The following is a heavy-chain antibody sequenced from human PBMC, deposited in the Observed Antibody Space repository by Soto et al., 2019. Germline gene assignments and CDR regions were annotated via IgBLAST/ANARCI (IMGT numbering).Heavy chain of an antibody. CDR3: ARSREDFWDRPWFDT. D-gene: IGHD3-3*01. CDR1: GGSISSGGYS. V-gene: IGHV4-30-2*01. Sequence: SETLSLTCAVSGGSISSGGYSWSWIRQPPGKGLEWIGYIYHSGRTYYNPSLKSRVTISVDRAKNQFSLKLSSVTAADTAVYYRARSREDFWDRPWFDTWAQGTLVTVSS. J-gene: IGHJ5*02. CDR2: IYHSGRT.